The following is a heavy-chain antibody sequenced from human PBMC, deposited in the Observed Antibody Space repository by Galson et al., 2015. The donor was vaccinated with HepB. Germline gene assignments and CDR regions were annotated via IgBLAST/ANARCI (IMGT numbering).Heavy chain of an antibody. V-gene: IGHV3-30*03. CDR1: GFTFSTNS. Sequence: SLRLSCAASGFTFSTNSMHWVRQAPGKGLEWVAFPSYDESYKHYADSVKGRFTISRDNSKNMFYLQMDSLRVEDTAVYYCGSEEGYWGQGTLVTVSS. CDR3: GSEEGY. CDR2: PSYDESYK. J-gene: IGHJ4*02.